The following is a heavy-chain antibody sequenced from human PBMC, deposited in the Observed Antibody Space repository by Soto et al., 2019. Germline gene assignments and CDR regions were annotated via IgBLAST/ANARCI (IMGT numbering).Heavy chain of an antibody. CDR2: ISWDGGST. J-gene: IGHJ6*02. CDR3: AKDLNADCGGDCNSGMDV. CDR1: GFTFDDYA. Sequence: GGSLRLSCAASGFTFDDYAMHWVRQAPGKGLEWVSLISWDGGSTYYADSVKGRFTISRDNSKNSLYLQMNSLRAEDTVLYYCAKDLNADCGGDCNSGMDVWGQGTSVTVSS. V-gene: IGHV3-43D*03. D-gene: IGHD2-21*02.